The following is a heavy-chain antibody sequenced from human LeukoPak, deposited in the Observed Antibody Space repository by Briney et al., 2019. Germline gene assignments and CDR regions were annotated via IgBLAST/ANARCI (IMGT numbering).Heavy chain of an antibody. CDR3: ARSGPVVPAANNWFDP. CDR1: GYTFTSYG. CDR2: ISAYNGNT. D-gene: IGHD2-2*01. V-gene: IGHV1-18*01. J-gene: IGHJ5*02. Sequence: ASVKVSCKASGYTFTSYGISWVRQAPGQGLEWMGWISAYNGNTNYAQKLQGRVTMTTDTSTSTAYMELRSLRSDDTAVYYCARSGPVVPAANNWFDPWGQGTLVTVSS.